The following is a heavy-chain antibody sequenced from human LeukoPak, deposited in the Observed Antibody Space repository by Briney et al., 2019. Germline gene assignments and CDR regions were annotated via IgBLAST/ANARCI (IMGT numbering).Heavy chain of an antibody. D-gene: IGHD3-16*01. CDR1: GGTFSSYA. V-gene: IGHV1-69*05. J-gene: IGHJ4*01. CDR2: IIPIFGTA. CDR3: GRGPLSADPRGVLWFHGYFDYGD. Sequence: SVKVSCKSSGGTFSSYAISWVRQAPGQGVEWMGGIIPIFGTANYAQKFQGRSTFTNAETRSTANMEVNSLKSEDTPMYYCGRGPLSADPRGVLWFHGYFDYGDWGPGTLVTV.